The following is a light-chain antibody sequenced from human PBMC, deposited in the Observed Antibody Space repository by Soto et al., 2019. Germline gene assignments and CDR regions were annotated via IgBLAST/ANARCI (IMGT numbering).Light chain of an antibody. CDR2: DVS. CDR3: SSYTSCSTVV. J-gene: IGLJ2*01. Sequence: QSALTQPASVSGSPGQSITISCTGTSSDVGGYNYVSWYQQHPGKAPKLMIYDVSNRPSGVSNRFSGSKSGNTASLTISGLLAEDEADYYCSSYTSCSTVVFGGGIKLTVL. V-gene: IGLV2-14*01. CDR1: SSDVGGYNY.